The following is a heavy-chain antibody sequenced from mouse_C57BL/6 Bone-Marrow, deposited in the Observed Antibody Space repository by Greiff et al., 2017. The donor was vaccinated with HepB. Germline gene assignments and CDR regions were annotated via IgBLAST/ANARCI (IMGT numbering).Heavy chain of an antibody. V-gene: IGHV1-42*01. D-gene: IGHD2-14*01. CDR2: INPSTGGT. J-gene: IGHJ3*01. Sequence: VHVKQSGPELVKPGASVKISCKASGYSFTGYYMNWVKQSPEKSLEWIGEINPSTGGTTYNQKFKAKATLTVDKSSSTAYMQLKSLTSEDAAVYYCAIHRAWFAYWGQGTLVTVSA. CDR3: AIHRAWFAY. CDR1: GYSFTGYY.